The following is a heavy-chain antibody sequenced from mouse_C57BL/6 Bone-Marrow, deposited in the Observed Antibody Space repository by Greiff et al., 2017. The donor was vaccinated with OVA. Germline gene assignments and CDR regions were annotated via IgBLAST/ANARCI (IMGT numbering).Heavy chain of an antibody. J-gene: IGHJ3*01. Sequence: VQLQQPGAELVKPGASVKLSCKASGYTFTSYWMHWVKQRPGQGLEWIGMIHPNSGSTNYNEKFKSKATLTVDKSSSTAYMQLSSLTSEDSAVEYCARRGVTTKETWFAYWGQGTLVTVSA. V-gene: IGHV1-64*01. CDR1: GYTFTSYW. D-gene: IGHD2-2*01. CDR3: ARRGVTTKETWFAY. CDR2: IHPNSGST.